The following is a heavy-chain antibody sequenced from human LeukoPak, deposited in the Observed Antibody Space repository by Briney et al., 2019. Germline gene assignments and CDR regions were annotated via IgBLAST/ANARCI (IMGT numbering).Heavy chain of an antibody. CDR3: ARSELNDYFKY. CDR1: GYSISSGYD. D-gene: IGHD1-7*01. CDR2: ISQSGNT. Sequence: SETLSLTCTVPGYSISSGYDWGWMRQAPGKGLEWLGSISQSGNTYNNPSLKSRVTLSVDTSKNQVSLQMTSVTAADTAMYYCARSELNDYFKYWGQGILVTVST. J-gene: IGHJ4*02. V-gene: IGHV4-38-2*02.